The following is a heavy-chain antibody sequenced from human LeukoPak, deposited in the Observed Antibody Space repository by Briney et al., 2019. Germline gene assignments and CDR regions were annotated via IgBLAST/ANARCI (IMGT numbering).Heavy chain of an antibody. CDR1: GYTFTSYG. J-gene: IGHJ4*02. Sequence: ASVKVSCKASGYTFTSYGISWVRQAPGQGLEWMGWISAYNGNTNYAQKLQGRVTMTTDTSTSTAYMELRSLRSDDTAVYYCAKFTMIVVVITRLDYWGQGTLVTVSS. CDR3: AKFTMIVVVITRLDY. CDR2: ISAYNGNT. D-gene: IGHD3-22*01. V-gene: IGHV1-18*01.